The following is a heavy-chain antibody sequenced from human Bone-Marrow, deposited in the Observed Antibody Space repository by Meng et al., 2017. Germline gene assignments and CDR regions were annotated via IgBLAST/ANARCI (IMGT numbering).Heavy chain of an antibody. D-gene: IGHD3-9*01. Sequence: SVKVSCKASGYTFTSYGISWVRQAPGQGLEWMGGIIPIFGTANYAQKFQGRVTITADESTSTAYMELSSLRSEDTAVYYCARDSGILTGYYIKRYYYYGMDVWGQGTTVTVSS. J-gene: IGHJ6*02. CDR1: GYTFTSYG. CDR3: ARDSGILTGYYIKRYYYYGMDV. V-gene: IGHV1-69*13. CDR2: IIPIFGTA.